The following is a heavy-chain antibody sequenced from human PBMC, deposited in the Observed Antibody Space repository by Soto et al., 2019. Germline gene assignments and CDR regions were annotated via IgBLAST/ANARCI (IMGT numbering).Heavy chain of an antibody. CDR1: GGSISSGDYY. J-gene: IGHJ6*02. D-gene: IGHD3-3*02. CDR2: IYYSGST. CDR3: ARASLELYGYYYYGMDV. V-gene: IGHV4-30-4*01. Sequence: TLSLTCTVSGGSISSGDYYWSWIRQPPGKGLEWIGYIYYSGSTYYNPSLKSRVTISVDTSKNQFSLKLSSVTAADTAVYYCARASLELYGYYYYGMDVWGQGTTVTVS.